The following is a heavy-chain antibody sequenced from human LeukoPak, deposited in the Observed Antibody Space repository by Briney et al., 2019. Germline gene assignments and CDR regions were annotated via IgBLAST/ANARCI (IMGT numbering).Heavy chain of an antibody. CDR1: GFTFSRYG. Sequence: GGSLRLSCTVSGFTFSRYGMHWLRQAPGKGLEWVAGISYDGSNQHYGDSVKGRFTISRDNSKHTLYLQMNSLRGDDTAVYYCAKQRRSLEMASPFDPWGQGTLVTVSS. D-gene: IGHD5-24*01. V-gene: IGHV3-30*18. J-gene: IGHJ5*02. CDR3: AKQRRSLEMASPFDP. CDR2: ISYDGSNQ.